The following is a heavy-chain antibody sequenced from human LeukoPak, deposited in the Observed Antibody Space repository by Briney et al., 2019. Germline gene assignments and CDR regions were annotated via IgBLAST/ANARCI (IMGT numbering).Heavy chain of an antibody. J-gene: IGHJ6*02. D-gene: IGHD3-9*01. Sequence: ASVKVSCKASGYTFTSYGISWVLRAPGQGLEWMGWISPYNGNTNYAQNRQSGGTMTTDTSTSTAYMELRSLRSHDTAVYYCARGVSFDALRYFDWLTGPYYYYGMDVWGQGTTVTVSS. CDR1: GYTFTSYG. CDR2: ISPYNGNT. V-gene: IGHV1-18*01. CDR3: ARGVSFDALRYFDWLTGPYYYYGMDV.